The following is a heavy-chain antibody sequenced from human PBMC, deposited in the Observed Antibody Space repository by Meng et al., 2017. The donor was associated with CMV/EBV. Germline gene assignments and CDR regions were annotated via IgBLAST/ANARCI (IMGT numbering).Heavy chain of an antibody. CDR2: IIPIFGTA. D-gene: IGHD2-2*01. J-gene: IGHJ6*02. Sequence: SVKVSCKASGGTFSSYAISWVRQAPGQGLEWMGGIIPIFGTANYAQKFQGRVTITTGESTSTAYMELSSLRSEDTAVYYCASTRASVVPAATSSYYYYYGMDVWGQGTTVTVSS. V-gene: IGHV1-69*05. CDR3: ASTRASVVPAATSSYYYYYGMDV. CDR1: GGTFSSYA.